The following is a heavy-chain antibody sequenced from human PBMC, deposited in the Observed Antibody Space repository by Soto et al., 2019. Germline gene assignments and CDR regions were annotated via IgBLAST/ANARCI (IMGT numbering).Heavy chain of an antibody. J-gene: IGHJ4*02. Sequence: SETLSLTCAVYGGSFSGYYWSWIRQPPGKGLEWIGEINHSGSTNYNPSLKSRVTISVDTSKNQFSLKLSSVTAADTAVYYCARGPIPYYYGSGSRRTFAYWGQGTLVTVS. D-gene: IGHD3-10*01. CDR1: GGSFSGYY. CDR3: ARGPIPYYYGSGSRRTFAY. V-gene: IGHV4-34*01. CDR2: INHSGST.